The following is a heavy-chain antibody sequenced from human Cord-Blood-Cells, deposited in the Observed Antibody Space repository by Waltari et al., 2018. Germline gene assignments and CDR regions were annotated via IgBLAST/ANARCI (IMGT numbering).Heavy chain of an antibody. V-gene: IGHV4-34*01. CDR1: GGSFRGYY. CDR2: INHSGST. Sequence: QVQLQQWGAGLLKPSETLSLTCAVYGGSFRGYYWSCIRPPPGKGLEWIGEINHSGSTHYNPSLKSRVTISVDTSKNQFSLKLSSVTAADTAVYYCARGFPYYDFWSGSDAFDIWGQGTMVTVSS. CDR3: ARGFPYYDFWSGSDAFDI. J-gene: IGHJ3*02. D-gene: IGHD3-3*01.